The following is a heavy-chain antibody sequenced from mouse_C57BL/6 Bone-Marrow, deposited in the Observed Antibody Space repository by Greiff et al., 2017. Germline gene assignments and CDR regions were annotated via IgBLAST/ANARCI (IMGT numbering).Heavy chain of an antibody. CDR1: GFSLTSYG. J-gene: IGHJ3*01. CDR3: AKSDGYLFAY. V-gene: IGHV2-2*01. CDR2: IWSGGST. Sequence: VQLQESGPGLVQPSQSLSITCTVSGFSLTSYGVHWVRQSPGKGLEWLGVIWSGGSTDYNAAFISRRSISKDNSKSQVFFKMNSLQADDTAIYYCAKSDGYLFAYWGQGTLVTVSA. D-gene: IGHD2-3*01.